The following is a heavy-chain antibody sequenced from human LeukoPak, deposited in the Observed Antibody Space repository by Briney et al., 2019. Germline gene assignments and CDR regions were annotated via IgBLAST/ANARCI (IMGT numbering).Heavy chain of an antibody. D-gene: IGHD2-2*01. CDR1: GFIFSHYG. J-gene: IGHJ6*02. CDR2: ISFDGSNK. Sequence: GGSLRLSCAASGFIFSHYGMHWVRQAPGKGLEWVAVISFDGSNKYYADSVKGRFTISSDNSKNTLYLQMNSLRAEDAAVYYCAKVIFACSSASCSNYYYYGVDVWGQGTTVTVSS. CDR3: AKVIFACSSASCSNYYYYGVDV. V-gene: IGHV3-30*18.